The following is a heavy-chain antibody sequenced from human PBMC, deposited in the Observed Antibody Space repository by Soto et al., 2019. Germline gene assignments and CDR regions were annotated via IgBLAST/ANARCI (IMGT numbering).Heavy chain of an antibody. V-gene: IGHV1-18*04. D-gene: IGHD2-2*01. CDR1: GYTFTSYG. Sequence: PSGKGSCKASGYTFTSYGVNWVRQAPGQGLEWMGWVSPYNGDTTYAQNFQGRVTMTTDTSTRTAYMELRSLRSDDTAVYYCAREVGHMDVWGQGTTVTVYS. J-gene: IGHJ6*02. CDR2: VSPYNGDT. CDR3: AREVGHMDV.